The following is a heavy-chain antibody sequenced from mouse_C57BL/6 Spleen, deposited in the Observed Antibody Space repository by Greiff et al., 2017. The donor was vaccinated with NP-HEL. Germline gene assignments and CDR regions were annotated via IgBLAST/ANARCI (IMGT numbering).Heavy chain of an antibody. CDR2: ISSGGGYI. CDR1: GFTFSSYA. D-gene: IGHD2-4*01. V-gene: IGHV5-9-1*02. CDR3: TRERGIYYDYDGPFAY. J-gene: IGHJ3*01. Sequence: EVKLVESGEGLVKPGGSLKLSCAASGFTFSSYAMSWVRQTPEKRLEWVAYISSGGGYIYYADTVKGRFTISRDNARNTLYLQMSSLKSEDTAMYYCTRERGIYYDYDGPFAYWGQGTLVTVSA.